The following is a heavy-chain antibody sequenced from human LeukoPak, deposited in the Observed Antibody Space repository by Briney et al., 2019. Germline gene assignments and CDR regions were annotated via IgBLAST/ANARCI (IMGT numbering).Heavy chain of an antibody. D-gene: IGHD6-13*01. CDR2: IYYSGST. CDR1: GGSISSYY. V-gene: IGHV4-59*01. Sequence: SETLSLTCTVSGGSISSYYWSWIRQPPGKGPEWIGYIYYSGSTNYNPSLKSRVTISVDTSKNQFSLKLSSVTAADTAVYYCASDGVSAAAGSFDVWGRGTLVTVSS. J-gene: IGHJ2*01. CDR3: ASDGVSAAAGSFDV.